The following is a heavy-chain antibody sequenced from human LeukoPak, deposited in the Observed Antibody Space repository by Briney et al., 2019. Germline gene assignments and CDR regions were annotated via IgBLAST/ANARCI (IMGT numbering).Heavy chain of an antibody. CDR3: ARDPSNPTAFDY. J-gene: IGHJ4*02. Sequence: GESLRLSCAASGFTVSSNYMSWVRQAPGKGLEWVSVISSGGSTYYADSVKGRFTISRDNSKNTLYLQMNSLGAEDTAVYYCARDPSNPTAFDYWGQGTLVTVSS. CDR1: GFTVSSNY. D-gene: IGHD6-6*01. CDR2: ISSGGST. V-gene: IGHV3-66*02.